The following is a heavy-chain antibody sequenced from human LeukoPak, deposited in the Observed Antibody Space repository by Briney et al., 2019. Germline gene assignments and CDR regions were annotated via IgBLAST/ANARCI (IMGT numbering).Heavy chain of an antibody. J-gene: IGHJ6*02. V-gene: IGHV3-30*03. CDR1: GFTFSSYS. CDR3: ARQYYYGSGNGLDV. CDR2: ISYDGSSK. Sequence: GGSLRLSCAASGFTFSSYSMNWVRQAPGKGLEWVALISYDGSSKYYADSVKGRIIISRDNSKNIMNLQMNSLRTEDTAVYYCARQYYYGSGNGLDVWGQGTTVTVSS. D-gene: IGHD3-10*01.